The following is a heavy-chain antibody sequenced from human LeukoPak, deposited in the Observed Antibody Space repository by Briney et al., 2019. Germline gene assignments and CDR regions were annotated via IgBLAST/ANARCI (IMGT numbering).Heavy chain of an antibody. V-gene: IGHV4-4*07. J-gene: IGHJ4*02. CDR2: IYTSGST. D-gene: IGHD6-19*01. Sequence: PSETLSLTRTVSGGSISSYYWSWIRQPAGKGLEWIGRIYTSGSTNYNPSLKSRVTMSVDTSKNQFSLKLSSVTAADTAVYYCLGIAVAGTEYWGQGTLVTVSS. CDR1: GGSISSYY. CDR3: LGIAVAGTEY.